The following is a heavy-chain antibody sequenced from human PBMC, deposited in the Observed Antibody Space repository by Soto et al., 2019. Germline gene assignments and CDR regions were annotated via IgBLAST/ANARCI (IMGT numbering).Heavy chain of an antibody. CDR3: ARSVSGTGTEFDP. CDR1: GDSVSRSSAV. V-gene: IGHV6-1*01. J-gene: IGHJ5*02. D-gene: IGHD6-19*01. CDR2: TYFTSQWNN. Sequence: PSQTLSLTCVISGDSVSRSSAVWNWIRQSPSRGLEWLGRTYFTSQWNNYYAVSVKSRITINADTSKNQFSLQLNSVTPEDTAVYYCARSVSGTGTEFDPWGQGTPVTVSS.